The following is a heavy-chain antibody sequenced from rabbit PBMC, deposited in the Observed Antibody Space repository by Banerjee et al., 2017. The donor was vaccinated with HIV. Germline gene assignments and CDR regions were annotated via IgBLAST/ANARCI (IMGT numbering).Heavy chain of an antibody. CDR3: ARGDFCFNL. J-gene: IGHJ4*01. V-gene: IGHV1S45*01. CDR1: GFSFSNKAV. D-gene: IGHD4-2*01. CDR2: IYAGSSGST. Sequence: QERLVESGGGLVKPEGSLKLSCTASGFSFSNKAVMCWVRQAPGKGLEWIACIYAGSSGSTYYASWAKGRFTISKTSSTTVTLQLTSLTGADTATYFCARGDFCFNLWGPGTLVTVS.